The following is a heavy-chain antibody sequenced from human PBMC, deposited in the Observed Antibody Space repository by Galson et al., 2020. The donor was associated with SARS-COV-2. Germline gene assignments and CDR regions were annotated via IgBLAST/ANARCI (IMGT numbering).Heavy chain of an antibody. CDR1: GFTFSSYG. Sequence: GGSLRLSCAASGFTFSSYGMHWVRQAPGKGLEWVAVIWYDGSNKYYADSVKGRFTISRDNSKNTLYLQMNSLRAEDTAVYYCAKDLCSSTSCYSWGDDAFDIWGQGTMVTVSS. CDR3: AKDLCSSTSCYSWGDDAFDI. J-gene: IGHJ3*02. CDR2: IWYDGSNK. D-gene: IGHD2-2*01. V-gene: IGHV3-33*06.